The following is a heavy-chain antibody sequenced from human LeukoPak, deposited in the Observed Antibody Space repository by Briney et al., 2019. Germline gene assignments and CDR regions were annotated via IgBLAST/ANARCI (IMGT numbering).Heavy chain of an antibody. D-gene: IGHD2-15*01. CDR3: AKGRLARPFVAPDV. CDR1: GFTFSSYG. J-gene: IGHJ6*02. Sequence: PGGSLRLSCAASGFTFSSYGMHWVRQAPGKGLEWVAVISYDGSNKYYADSVKGRFTISRDNSKNTLYLQMNSLRAEDTAVYYCAKGRLARPFVAPDVWGQGTTVTVSS. CDR2: ISYDGSNK. V-gene: IGHV3-30*18.